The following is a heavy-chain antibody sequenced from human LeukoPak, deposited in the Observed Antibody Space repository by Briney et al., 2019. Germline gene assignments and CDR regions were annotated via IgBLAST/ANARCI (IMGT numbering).Heavy chain of an antibody. Sequence: GGSLRLSCAASGFTFSSYVMSWVRQTPGKGLEWVSAISGSGGSTYFPDSVKGRFTISRDNSKNTLHLQMNSLRAEDTALYYCAKGPSGSYYGFDMWGQGTMVTVSS. J-gene: IGHJ3*02. CDR3: AKGPSGSYYGFDM. CDR2: ISGSGGST. V-gene: IGHV3-23*01. CDR1: GFTFSSYV. D-gene: IGHD3-10*01.